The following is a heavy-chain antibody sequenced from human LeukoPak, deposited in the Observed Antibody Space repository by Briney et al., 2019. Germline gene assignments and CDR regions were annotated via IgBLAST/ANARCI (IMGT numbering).Heavy chain of an antibody. D-gene: IGHD3-10*01. V-gene: IGHV1-46*01. CDR2: INPSGGST. J-gene: IGHJ4*02. CDR3: ARARFGEEDYFDY. CDR1: GYSFTSYY. Sequence: ASVKVSCKASGYSFTSYYMHWVRRAPGQGLEWMGIINPSGGSTSYAQKFQGRVTMTRDTSTSTVYMELSSLRSEDTAVYYCARARFGEEDYFDYWGQGTLVTVSS.